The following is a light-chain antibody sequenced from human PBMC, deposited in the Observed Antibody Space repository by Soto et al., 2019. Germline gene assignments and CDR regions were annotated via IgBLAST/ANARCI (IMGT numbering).Light chain of an antibody. CDR1: QSVTSTH. CDR2: DAS. V-gene: IGKV3-20*01. Sequence: EIVLTQSPGTLSLSPGERATLSCRASQSVTSTHLAWYQQKPGQAPRLLIYDASTRATGIPDRFSGSGSGTDFTLTISRLEPEDFAVYCCQQFDGSLWTFGPGAKVDIK. CDR3: QQFDGSLWT. J-gene: IGKJ1*01.